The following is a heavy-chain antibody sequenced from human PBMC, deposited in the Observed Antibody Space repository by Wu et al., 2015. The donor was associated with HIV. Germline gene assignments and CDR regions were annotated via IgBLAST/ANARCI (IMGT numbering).Heavy chain of an antibody. CDR1: GYTFTSYY. V-gene: IGHV1-18*04. CDR3: ARLYCSSTSCYNWFDP. Sequence: QVQLVQSGAEVKKPGASVKVSCKASGYTFTSYYMHWVRQAPGQGLEWMGWISAYNGNTNYAQKLQGRVTMTTDTSTSTAYMELRSLRSDDTAVYYCARLYCSSTSCYNWFDPWGQGTLVTVSS. CDR2: ISAYNGNT. J-gene: IGHJ5*02. D-gene: IGHD2-2*01.